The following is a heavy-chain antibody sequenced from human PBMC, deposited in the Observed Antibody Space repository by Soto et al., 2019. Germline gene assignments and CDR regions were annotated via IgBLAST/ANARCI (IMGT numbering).Heavy chain of an antibody. Sequence: PGGSLRLSCAASGFTFSSYGMHWVRQAPGKGLEWVAVISYDRSNKYYADFVKGRFTISRDNSKNTLYLQMNSLRAEDTAVYYCANTRHSIAAAGTGLPTELNDYRGQGTLVTVSS. CDR1: GFTFSSYG. CDR2: ISYDRSNK. CDR3: ANTRHSIAAAGTGLPTELNDY. J-gene: IGHJ4*02. V-gene: IGHV3-30*18. D-gene: IGHD6-13*01.